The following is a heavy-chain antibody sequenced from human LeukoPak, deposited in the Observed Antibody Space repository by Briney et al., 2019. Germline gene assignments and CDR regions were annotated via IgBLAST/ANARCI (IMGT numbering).Heavy chain of an antibody. CDR2: ISSSSSYI. CDR3: AKAAETNYDFWSGDNWFDP. V-gene: IGHV3-21*04. D-gene: IGHD3-3*01. J-gene: IGHJ5*02. Sequence: GGSLRLSCAASGFTFSSYSMNWVRQAPGKGLEWVSSISSSSSYIYYADSVKGRFTISRDNAKNSLYLQMNSLRAEDTAVYYCAKAAETNYDFWSGDNWFDPWGQGTLVTVSS. CDR1: GFTFSSYS.